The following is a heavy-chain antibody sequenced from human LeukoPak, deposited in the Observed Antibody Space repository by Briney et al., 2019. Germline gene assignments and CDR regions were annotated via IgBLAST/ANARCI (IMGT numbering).Heavy chain of an antibody. CDR2: ISSSDSTI. Sequence: PGGSLRLSCAASGFTFSTYEMNWVRQAPGKGLEWVSYISSSDSTIYYTDSVKGRFTISRDNAKNSLFLQMNSLRAEDTAVYYCAREIVEAPKSPGFFDYGAREPWSPSPQ. J-gene: IGHJ4*02. V-gene: IGHV3-48*03. CDR1: GFTFSTYE. CDR3: AREIVEAPKSPGFFDY. D-gene: IGHD1-26*01.